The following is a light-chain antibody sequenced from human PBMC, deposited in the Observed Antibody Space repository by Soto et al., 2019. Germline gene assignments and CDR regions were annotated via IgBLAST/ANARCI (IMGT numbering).Light chain of an antibody. J-gene: IGKJ1*01. CDR3: QQYGNTPWT. Sequence: EIVLTQSPGTLSLSPGERATLSCRASQSASSRYLAWYQQKPGQAPRLLIYGASTRATGIPDRFSGSGSGTDFSLTISRLEPEDVAVFYCQQYGNTPWTFGQGTKGDIK. V-gene: IGKV3-20*01. CDR1: QSASSRY. CDR2: GAS.